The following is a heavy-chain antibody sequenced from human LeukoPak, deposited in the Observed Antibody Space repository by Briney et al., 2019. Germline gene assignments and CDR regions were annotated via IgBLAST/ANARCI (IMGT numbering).Heavy chain of an antibody. V-gene: IGHV1-3*01. CDR2: INAGNGNT. CDR3: ARDRTSSGWYYFDY. J-gene: IGHJ4*02. D-gene: IGHD6-19*01. Sequence: ASVKVSCKASGHTFTSYAMHWVRQAPGQRLEWMGWINAGNGNTKYSQKFQGRVTITRDTSASTAYMELSSLRSEDTAVYYCARDRTSSGWYYFDYWGQGTLVTVSS. CDR1: GHTFTSYA.